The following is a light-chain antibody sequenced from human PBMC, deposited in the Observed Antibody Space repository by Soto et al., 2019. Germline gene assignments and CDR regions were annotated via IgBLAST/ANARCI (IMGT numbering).Light chain of an antibody. V-gene: IGLV2-8*01. CDR1: SSDVGGYNY. CDR3: SSYGGSNTVV. Sequence: QSALTQPPSASGSPGQSVTISCTGSSSDVGGYNYVSWYPQHPGKAPKLMIYEVSKRPSGVPDRLSGSKSGNTASLTVSGLQAEDEAEYYCSSYGGSNTVVFGGGTKLTVL. CDR2: EVS. J-gene: IGLJ2*01.